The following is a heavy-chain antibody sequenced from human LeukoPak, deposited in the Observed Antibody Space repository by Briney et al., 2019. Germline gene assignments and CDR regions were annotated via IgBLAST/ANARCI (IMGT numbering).Heavy chain of an antibody. CDR3: ARGYYYYGLDV. V-gene: IGHV1-8*01. CDR1: GYTFTTYD. Sequence: ASVKVSCTASGYTFTTYDINWVRQAPGQGLEWMGWMSPSSSNRGYAQKFQGRVTMTRDTSVSTAYMELSSLRSDDTAVYYCARGYYYYGLDVGGQGTTVTVSS. CDR2: MSPSSSNR. J-gene: IGHJ6*02.